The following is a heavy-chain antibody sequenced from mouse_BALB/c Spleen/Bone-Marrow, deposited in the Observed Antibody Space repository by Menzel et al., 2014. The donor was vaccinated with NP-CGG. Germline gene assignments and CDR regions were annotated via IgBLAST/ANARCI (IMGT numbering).Heavy chain of an antibody. V-gene: IGHV5-12-2*01. CDR3: ARVYGWYFDV. CDR1: GFTFSSYT. Sequence: EVHLVESGGGLVKLGGSLKLSCAASGFTFSSYTMSWVRQTPEKRLEWVAYISNGGGSTYYPDTVKGRFTISRDNAKNTLYLQMSSLKSEDTAMYYCARVYGWYFDVWGAGTTVTVSS. J-gene: IGHJ1*01. CDR2: ISNGGGST. D-gene: IGHD1-1*01.